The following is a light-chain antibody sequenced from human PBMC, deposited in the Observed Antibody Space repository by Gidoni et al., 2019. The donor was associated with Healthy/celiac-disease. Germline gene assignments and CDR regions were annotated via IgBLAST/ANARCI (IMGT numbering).Light chain of an antibody. CDR2: GAS. CDR3: QQYGSSPPLT. Sequence: EMVLTQSPDTLSLSPGERATLSCMASQSVSSNYLAWYQQKPGQAPRLLIYGASSRATGIPDRFSGSGSGTDFTLTISRLEPEDFAIYYCQQYGSSPPLTFXGXTKVEIK. V-gene: IGKV3-20*01. J-gene: IGKJ4*01. CDR1: QSVSSNY.